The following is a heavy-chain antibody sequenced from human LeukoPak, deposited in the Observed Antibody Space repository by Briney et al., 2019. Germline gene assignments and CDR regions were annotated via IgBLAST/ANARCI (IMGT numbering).Heavy chain of an antibody. V-gene: IGHV4-61*02. J-gene: IGHJ3*02. CDR1: GGSISSGSYY. CDR2: IYTSGST. Sequence: PSQTLSLTCTVSGGSISSGSYYWSWIRQPAGKGLEWIGRIYTSGSTNYNPSLKSRVTISVDTSKNQFSLKLSSVTAADTAVYYCASGEGRYCSSTSCLEDDAFDIWGQGTMVTVSS. CDR3: ASGEGRYCSSTSCLEDDAFDI. D-gene: IGHD2-2*01.